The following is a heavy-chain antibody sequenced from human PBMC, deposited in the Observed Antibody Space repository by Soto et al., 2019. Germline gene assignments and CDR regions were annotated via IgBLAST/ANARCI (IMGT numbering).Heavy chain of an antibody. CDR1: GGSISSSTYY. D-gene: IGHD3-10*01. CDR2: FFIGGNT. CDR3: AGLLWFGEVIYSDP. Sequence: SETLSLTCTVSGGSISSSTYYWGWMRQPPGKGLEWIASFFIGGNTYYNPALKSRVTISIDKSKNQFSLKLSSVTAADTAVYYCAGLLWFGEVIYSDPWGQGTLVTVSS. V-gene: IGHV4-39*07. J-gene: IGHJ5*02.